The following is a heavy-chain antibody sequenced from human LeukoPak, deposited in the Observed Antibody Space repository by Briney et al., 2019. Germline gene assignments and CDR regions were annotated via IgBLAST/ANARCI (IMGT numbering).Heavy chain of an antibody. CDR3: AWRGDYGGPPGAFDI. J-gene: IGHJ3*02. V-gene: IGHV4-38-2*01. D-gene: IGHD4-23*01. CDR2: IYHSGST. Sequence: PSETLSLTCAVSGYSISSGYYWGWIRQPPGKGLEWIGSIYHSGSTYYNPSLKSRVTISVDTSKNQFSPKLGSVTAADTAVYYCAWRGDYGGPPGAFDIWGQGTMVTVSS. CDR1: GYSISSGYY.